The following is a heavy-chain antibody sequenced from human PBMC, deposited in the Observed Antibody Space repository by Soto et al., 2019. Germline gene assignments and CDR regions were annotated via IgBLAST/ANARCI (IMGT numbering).Heavy chain of an antibody. Sequence: PSEPMSLACAASGGSISSIHLSGCVRQPRGNGLECIGEIYQSGFSHYNPPRKSRLTISVDRSKNQFTLQLTSVTVEDTAVYYCARSIWSSYCSGGSCYSSPFAYWGQGTLVTVSS. CDR3: ARSIWSSYCSGGSCYSSPFAY. J-gene: IGHJ4*02. CDR1: GGSISSIHL. D-gene: IGHD2-15*01. V-gene: IGHV4-4*02. CDR2: IYQSGFS.